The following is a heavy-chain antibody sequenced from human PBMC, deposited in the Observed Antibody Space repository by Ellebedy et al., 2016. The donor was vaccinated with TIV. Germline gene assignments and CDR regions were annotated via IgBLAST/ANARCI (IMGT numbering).Heavy chain of an antibody. J-gene: IGHJ4*02. Sequence: SGPTLVKPTETLTLICTVSGFSLSNARMGVSWIRQPPGKALEWLAHILSNDEKSYRTSLKSRLTISKDTSKSQVVLTMTNMDPVDTATYYCARKMYYDFWSGYSFDYWGQGTLVTVSS. D-gene: IGHD3-3*01. CDR2: ILSNDEK. V-gene: IGHV2-26*01. CDR3: ARKMYYDFWSGYSFDY. CDR1: GFSLSNARMG.